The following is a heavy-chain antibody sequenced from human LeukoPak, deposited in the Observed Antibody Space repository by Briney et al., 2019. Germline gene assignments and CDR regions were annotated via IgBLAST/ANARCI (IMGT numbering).Heavy chain of an antibody. D-gene: IGHD3-9*01. CDR3: ARVASVGRYFDWDKGHYGMDV. V-gene: IGHV1-18*01. J-gene: IGHJ6*02. Sequence: GASVKVSCKASGGTFSSYAISWVRQAPGQGLEWMGWISAYNGNTNYAQKLQGRVTMTTDTSTSTAYMELRSLRSDDTAVYYCARVASVGRYFDWDKGHYGMDVWGQGTTVTVSS. CDR2: ISAYNGNT. CDR1: GGTFSSYA.